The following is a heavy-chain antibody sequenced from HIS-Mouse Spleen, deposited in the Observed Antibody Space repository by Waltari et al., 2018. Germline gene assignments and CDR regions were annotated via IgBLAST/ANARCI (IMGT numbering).Heavy chain of an antibody. Sequence: QLQLQESGPGLVKPSETLSLTCTVSGGSISSSSYYWGWIRKPPGKGLEWIGSIYYSGSTYYNPTLKSQVTMSVDTSKHQLSLKRSSVTAADTAVYYCAREIPYSSSWYDWYFDLWGRGTLVTVSS. D-gene: IGHD6-13*01. V-gene: IGHV4-39*07. CDR1: GGSISSSSYY. CDR2: IYYSGST. CDR3: AREIPYSSSWYDWYFDL. J-gene: IGHJ2*01.